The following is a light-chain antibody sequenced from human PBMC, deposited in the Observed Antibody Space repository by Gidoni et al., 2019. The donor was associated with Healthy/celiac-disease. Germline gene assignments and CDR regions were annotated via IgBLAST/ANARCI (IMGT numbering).Light chain of an antibody. CDR3: QQRSNWPRRLT. CDR2: DAS. J-gene: IGKJ4*01. CDR1: QSVSSY. V-gene: IGKV3-11*01. Sequence: EIVLTQSPATLSLSPGERATLSCRPSQSVSSYLAWYQQKPGQAPRLLIYDASNRATGIPARFSGSGSGTDFTLTISSLEPEDFAVYYCQQRSNWPRRLTFGGGTKVEIK.